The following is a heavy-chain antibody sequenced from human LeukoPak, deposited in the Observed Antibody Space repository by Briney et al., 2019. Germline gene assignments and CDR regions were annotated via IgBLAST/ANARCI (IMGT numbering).Heavy chain of an antibody. Sequence: SETLSLTCAVYGGSFSGYYWSWIRQPPGKGLEWIGEINHSGSTNYNPSLKSRVTISVDTSKNQFSLKLSSVTAADTAVYYCASWGNWATLDYWGQGTLVTVSS. D-gene: IGHD7-27*01. CDR1: GGSFSGYY. CDR2: INHSGST. V-gene: IGHV4-34*01. CDR3: ASWGNWATLDY. J-gene: IGHJ4*02.